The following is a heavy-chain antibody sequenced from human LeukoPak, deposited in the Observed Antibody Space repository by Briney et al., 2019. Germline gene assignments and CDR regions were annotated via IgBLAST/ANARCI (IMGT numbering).Heavy chain of an antibody. J-gene: IGHJ4*02. CDR1: RVSISSYY. CDR3: ARGYSATYGRFDY. CDR2: IYYSGST. V-gene: IGHV4-59*01. Sequence: SETLSLTCTVSRVSISSYYWSWIRRPPGKGLEWLGNIYYSGSTNYNPSLQSRVTMSVDTSKNQFSLRLSSVTAADTAVYYCARGYSATYGRFDYWGEGTLVTVSS. D-gene: IGHD5-12*01.